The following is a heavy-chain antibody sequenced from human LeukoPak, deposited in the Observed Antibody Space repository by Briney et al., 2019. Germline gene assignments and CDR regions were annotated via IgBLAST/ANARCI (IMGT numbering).Heavy chain of an antibody. J-gene: IGHJ4*02. CDR3: ARLFSTGRFDY. V-gene: IGHV3-23*01. Sequence: GGSLRLSCAASGFTFSTYVMSWVRQAPGKGLEWVSAISGSAGSIYHADSVKGRFTISRDNAKNTLYLQMNSLRAEDTAVYYCARLFSTGRFDYWGQGTLVTVSS. CDR1: GFTFSTYV. CDR2: ISGSAGSI. D-gene: IGHD1-14*01.